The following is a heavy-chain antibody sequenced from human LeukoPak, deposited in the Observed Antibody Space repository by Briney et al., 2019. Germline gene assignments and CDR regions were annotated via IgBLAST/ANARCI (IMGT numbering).Heavy chain of an antibody. Sequence: GGSLRLSCAASGFTFSTYWMHWVRQPPGKGLVWVSRINSDGSSTTYADSVKGRFTISRDIAKNTLCLQMKSLRAEDTAVYYCARVRSGSSAGNYGMDVWGQGTTVTVSS. V-gene: IGHV3-74*01. J-gene: IGHJ6*02. CDR1: GFTFSTYW. CDR3: ARVRSGSSAGNYGMDV. CDR2: INSDGSST. D-gene: IGHD1-26*01.